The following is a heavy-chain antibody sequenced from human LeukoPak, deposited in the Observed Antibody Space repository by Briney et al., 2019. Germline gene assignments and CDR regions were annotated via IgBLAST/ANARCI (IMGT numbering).Heavy chain of an antibody. D-gene: IGHD3-10*01. J-gene: IGHJ4*02. CDR1: GFTFDDYA. CDR3: AKDTGGSRSLPSYYFDY. CDR2: ISWDGGST. V-gene: IGHV3-43D*04. Sequence: GGSLRLSCTASGFTFDDYAMHWVRQAPGKRLEWVSFISWDGGSTYYADSVKGRFTISRDNSKNSLYLQMNSLRAEDTALYYCAKDTGGSRSLPSYYFDYWGQGTLVTVSS.